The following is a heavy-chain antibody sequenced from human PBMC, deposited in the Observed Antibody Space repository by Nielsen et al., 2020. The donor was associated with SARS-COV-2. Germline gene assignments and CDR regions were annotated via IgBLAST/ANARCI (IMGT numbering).Heavy chain of an antibody. CDR3: AKWGHRWELPPLD. V-gene: IGHV3-30*18. D-gene: IGHD1-26*01. CDR1: GFTFSSYG. J-gene: IGHJ4*02. CDR2: ISYDGSNK. Sequence: GESLKISCAASGFTFSSYGMHWVRQAPGKGLEWVAVISYDGSNKYYADSVKGRFTISRDNSKNTLYLQMNSLRAEDTAVYYCAKWGHRWELPPLDWGQGILVTVSS.